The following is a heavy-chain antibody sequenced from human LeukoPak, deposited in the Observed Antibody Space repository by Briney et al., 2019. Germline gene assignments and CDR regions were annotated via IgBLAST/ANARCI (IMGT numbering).Heavy chain of an antibody. V-gene: IGHV1-46*01. D-gene: IGHD2-2*01. J-gene: IGHJ5*02. CDR2: INPSGGST. CDR1: GSTFTSYN. CDR3: ARDRGTRHNLNWFDP. Sequence: GASVKVSCKASGSTFTSYNMHWVRQAPGQGLEWMGVINPSGGSTSYAQKFQGRVTMTRDMSTSTVYMELSSLRSEDTAVYYCARDRGTRHNLNWFDPWGQGTLVTVSS.